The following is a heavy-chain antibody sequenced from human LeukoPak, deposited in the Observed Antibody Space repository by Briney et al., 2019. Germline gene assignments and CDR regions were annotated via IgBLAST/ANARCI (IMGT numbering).Heavy chain of an antibody. CDR2: INPSGGST. CDR3: ARDSGLTTVTPKYYFDY. CDR1: GFTFRSHG. Sequence: PGRSLRLSCAASGFTFRSHGMHWVRQAPGQGPEWMGIINPSGGSTSYAQKFQGRVTMTRDTSTSTVYMELTSLRSEDTAVYYCARDSGLTTVTPKYYFDYWGQGTLVTVSS. D-gene: IGHD4-17*01. V-gene: IGHV1-46*01. J-gene: IGHJ4*02.